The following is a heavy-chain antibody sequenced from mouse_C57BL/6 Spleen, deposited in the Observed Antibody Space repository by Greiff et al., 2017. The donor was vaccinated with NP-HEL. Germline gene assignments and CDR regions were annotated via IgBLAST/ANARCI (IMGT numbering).Heavy chain of an antibody. D-gene: IGHD2-5*01. CDR1: GYTFTDHT. CDR2: IYPRDGST. V-gene: IGHV1-78*01. J-gene: IGHJ2*01. Sequence: VQLQQSDAELVKPGASVKISCKVSGYTFTDHTIHWMKQRPEQGLEWIGYIYPRDGSTEYNEKFKGKATLTADKSSSTAYMQLNSLTSEDSAVYFCARDYYSNYGGFDYWGQGTTLTVSS. CDR3: ARDYYSNYGGFDY.